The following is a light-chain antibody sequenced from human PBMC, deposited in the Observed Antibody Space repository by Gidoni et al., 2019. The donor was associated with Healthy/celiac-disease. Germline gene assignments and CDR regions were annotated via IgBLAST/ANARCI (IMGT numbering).Light chain of an antibody. V-gene: IGKV1-33*01. CDR3: QQYDYLPIT. Sequence: DIQMTQSPSSLSASVGDRVTITCQASQDISNYLNWYHQKPGKAPKLLIYDASNLETGVPSRFSGSGSGTDFTFTISSLQPEDIATYYCQQYDYLPITVGQGTRLDIK. CDR1: QDISNY. CDR2: DAS. J-gene: IGKJ5*01.